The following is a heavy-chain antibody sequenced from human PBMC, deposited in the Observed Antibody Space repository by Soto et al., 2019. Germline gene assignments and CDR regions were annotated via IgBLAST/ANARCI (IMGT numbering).Heavy chain of an antibody. D-gene: IGHD3-10*01. V-gene: IGHV1-2*02. CDR3: ARDTGDLLWFGELNYFDY. J-gene: IGHJ4*02. CDR1: GYTFTGYY. Sequence: GASVKVSCKASGYTFTGYYMHWVRQAPGQGLEWMGWINPNSGGTNYAQKFQGRVTMTRDTSISTAYMELSRLRSDDTAVYYCARDTGDLLWFGELNYFDYWGQGTLVTVSS. CDR2: INPNSGGT.